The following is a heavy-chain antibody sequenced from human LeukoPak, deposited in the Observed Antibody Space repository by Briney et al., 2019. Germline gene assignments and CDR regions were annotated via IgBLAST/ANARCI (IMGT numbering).Heavy chain of an antibody. V-gene: IGHV3-23*01. CDR2: ISGSGKST. Sequence: GGSLRLSCEASGFIFNNYDMSWVRQAPGMGLEWVSGISGSGKSTYYADSVKGRFTISRDNSKDTLYLHMDSLRAEDAAVYYCAKDYYDSSSYYYRNYFDNWGQGTLVTVSS. CDR1: GFIFNNYD. D-gene: IGHD3-22*01. CDR3: AKDYYDSSSYYYRNYFDN. J-gene: IGHJ4*02.